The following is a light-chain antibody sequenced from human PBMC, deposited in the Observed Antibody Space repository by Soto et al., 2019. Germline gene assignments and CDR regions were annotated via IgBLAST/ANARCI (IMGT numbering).Light chain of an antibody. V-gene: IGKV1-33*01. Sequence: DIQMTQSPSSLSASVGDRVTITCQASQDIGNYLNWYRQKPGKAPRLLIYDVSNLETGVPPRFSGGGSGTDFTFTISNLQPEDLATYYCQQYDNLLIAFGQGTRLEIK. CDR2: DVS. CDR1: QDIGNY. CDR3: QQYDNLLIA. J-gene: IGKJ5*01.